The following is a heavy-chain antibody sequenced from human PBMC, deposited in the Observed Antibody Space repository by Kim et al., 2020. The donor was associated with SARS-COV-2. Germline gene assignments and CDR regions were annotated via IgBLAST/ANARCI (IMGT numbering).Heavy chain of an antibody. D-gene: IGHD2-2*01. CDR2: ISTSGSTI. CDR1: GFTFSTYE. V-gene: IGHV3-48*03. J-gene: IGHJ6*02. CDR3: ARSLYCSSTSCFYGMDV. Sequence: GGSLRLSFAASGFTFSTYEMNWVRQAPGKGLEWISYISTSGSTIYYADSVKGRFTISRDNAKSSLSLQMNSLRAEDTAVYYCARSLYCSSTSCFYGMDVWGQGTTVPVSS.